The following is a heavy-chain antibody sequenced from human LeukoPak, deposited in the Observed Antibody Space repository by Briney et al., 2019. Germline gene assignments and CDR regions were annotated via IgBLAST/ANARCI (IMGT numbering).Heavy chain of an antibody. CDR2: ISYDGSNK. CDR3: ARGGLLVVVIPFDY. V-gene: IGHV3-30*04. CDR1: GFTFSSYA. Sequence: PGGSLRLSCAASGFTFSSYAMHWVRQAPGKGLEWVAVISYDGSNKYYADSVKGRFTISRDNSKNTLYLQMNSLRAEDTAVYYCARGGLLVVVIPFDYWGQGTLVTVSS. J-gene: IGHJ4*02. D-gene: IGHD3-22*01.